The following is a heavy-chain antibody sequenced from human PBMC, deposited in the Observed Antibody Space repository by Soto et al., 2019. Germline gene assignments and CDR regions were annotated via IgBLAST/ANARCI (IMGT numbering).Heavy chain of an antibody. Sequence: QVQLVQSGAEVKKPGSSVKVSCKASGGTFSSYAISWVRQAPGQGLEWMGGIIPIFGTANYAQKFQGRVTITADESTSTAYMELSSLRSEDTAVYYCARVGAGCSGYDFSPYFDYWGQGTLVTVSS. CDR2: IIPIFGTA. D-gene: IGHD5-12*01. CDR1: GGTFSSYA. CDR3: ARVGAGCSGYDFSPYFDY. V-gene: IGHV1-69*01. J-gene: IGHJ4*02.